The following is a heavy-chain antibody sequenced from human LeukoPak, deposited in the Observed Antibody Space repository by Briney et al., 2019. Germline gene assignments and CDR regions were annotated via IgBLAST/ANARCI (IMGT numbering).Heavy chain of an antibody. Sequence: GGSLRLSCAASGFTVSSNYMNWVRQAPGKGLEWVSVLYSGGSTYYADSVNGRFTISRDNSKNTLYLQMNRLRAENTAVYYCAREAVTRNYFDYWGQGTLVTVSS. D-gene: IGHD4-17*01. CDR2: LYSGGST. V-gene: IGHV3-53*01. CDR1: GFTVSSNY. CDR3: AREAVTRNYFDY. J-gene: IGHJ4*02.